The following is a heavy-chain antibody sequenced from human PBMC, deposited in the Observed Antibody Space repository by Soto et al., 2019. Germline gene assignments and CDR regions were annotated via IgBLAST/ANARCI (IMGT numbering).Heavy chain of an antibody. D-gene: IGHD1-1*01. CDR3: ARDSEPENRDDAFDI. CDR2: ISAYNGNT. CDR1: GYTFTSYG. Sequence: ASVKVSCKASGYTFTSYGISWVRQAPGQGLEWMGWISAYNGNTNYAQKLQGRVTMTTDTSTSTAYMELRSLRSDDTAVYYCARDSEPENRDDAFDIWGQGTMVTVSS. J-gene: IGHJ3*02. V-gene: IGHV1-18*01.